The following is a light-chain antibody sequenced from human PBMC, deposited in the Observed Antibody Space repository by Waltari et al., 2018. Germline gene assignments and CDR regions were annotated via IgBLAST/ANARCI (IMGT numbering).Light chain of an antibody. CDR2: GAS. CDR1: QSISNF. Sequence: DIQMTQSPSSLSASVGDRVTITCRASQSISNFLIWYQQKPGKAPKLLIYGASTLQTGVPSRFSGSGSGTDFTLTISRVQPEDFAAYYCQQSYRIPPTFGGGPRWRS. CDR3: QQSYRIPPT. J-gene: IGKJ4*01. V-gene: IGKV1-39*01.